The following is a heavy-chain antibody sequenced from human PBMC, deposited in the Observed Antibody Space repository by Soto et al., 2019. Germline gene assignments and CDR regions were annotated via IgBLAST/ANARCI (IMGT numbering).Heavy chain of an antibody. CDR1: GYTFTSYY. D-gene: IGHD6-19*01. CDR2: INPSGGST. Sequence: VQLVQSGAEVKKPGASVKVSCKASGYTFTSYYMHWVRQAPGQGLEWMGIINPSGGSTSYAQKFRGXLXXXRXXSTSTVYMELSSLRSEDTAVYYCAKTRYSSGCLDYWGQGTLVTVSS. CDR3: AKTRYSSGCLDY. V-gene: IGHV1-46*01. J-gene: IGHJ4*02.